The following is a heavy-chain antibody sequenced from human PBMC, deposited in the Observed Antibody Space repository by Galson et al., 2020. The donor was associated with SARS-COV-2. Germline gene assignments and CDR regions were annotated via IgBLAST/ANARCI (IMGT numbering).Heavy chain of an antibody. CDR3: ASKRALDY. CDR1: GFTFSTYA. CDR2: MSYDGSIQ. Sequence: GGSLRLSCVASGFTFSTYAMHWVRQAPGNGLEWVAVMSYDGSIQYYSDSVKGRFTISRDNSKNTLYLQMNSLRLEDTGVYYWASKRALDYWGQGFLVTVSS. J-gene: IGHJ4*02. V-gene: IGHV3-30*03.